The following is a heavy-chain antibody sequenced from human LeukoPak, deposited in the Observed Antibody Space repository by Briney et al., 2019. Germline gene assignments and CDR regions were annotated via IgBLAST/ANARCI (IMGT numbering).Heavy chain of an antibody. Sequence: LRLSCAASGFTFRSYAMSWVRQPPGKGLEWIGYIYHSGSTYYNPSLKSRVTISVDRSKNQFSLKLSSVTAADTAVYYCARIYGGKYSGSAQGDAFDIWGQGTMVTVSS. CDR2: IYHSGST. CDR3: ARIYGGKYSGSAQGDAFDI. J-gene: IGHJ3*02. D-gene: IGHD1-26*01. V-gene: IGHV4-30-2*01. CDR1: GFTFRSYA.